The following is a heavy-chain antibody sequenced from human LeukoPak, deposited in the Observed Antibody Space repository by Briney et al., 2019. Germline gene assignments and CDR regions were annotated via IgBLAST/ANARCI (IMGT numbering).Heavy chain of an antibody. CDR2: ISAYNGNT. V-gene: IGHV1-18*01. Sequence: ASVKVSCXASGYTFTSYDINWVRQATGQGLEWMGWISAYNGNTNYAQKLQGRVTMTTDTSTSTAYMELRSLRSDDTAVYYCARDSRIQLWGGRGYYFDYWGQGTLVTVSS. D-gene: IGHD5-18*01. J-gene: IGHJ4*02. CDR3: ARDSRIQLWGGRGYYFDY. CDR1: GYTFTSYD.